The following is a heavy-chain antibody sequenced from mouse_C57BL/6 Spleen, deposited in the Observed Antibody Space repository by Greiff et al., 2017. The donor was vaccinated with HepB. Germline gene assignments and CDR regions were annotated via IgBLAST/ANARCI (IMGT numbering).Heavy chain of an antibody. CDR3: ARGDYDDYLDY. CDR1: GFTFSDYG. CDR2: ISSGSSTI. Sequence: EVQLVESGGGLVKPGGSLKLSCAASGFTFSDYGMHWVRQAPEKGLEWVAYISSGSSTIYYADTVKGRFTISRDNAKNTLFLQMTSLRSEDTAMYYCARGDYDDYLDYWGQGTTLTVSS. D-gene: IGHD2-4*01. V-gene: IGHV5-17*01. J-gene: IGHJ2*01.